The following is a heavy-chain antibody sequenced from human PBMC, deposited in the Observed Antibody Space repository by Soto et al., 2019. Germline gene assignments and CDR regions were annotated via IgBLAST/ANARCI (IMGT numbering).Heavy chain of an antibody. Sequence: GGSVGLSCAASGFTFSSFSMNWVRQAPGKGLEWVSYISSLRNTISYADSVRGRFTISSDNAKNSLYLQMNSLRAEDTAVYYCARDSSYAFDIWGQGTMVTVSS. J-gene: IGHJ3*02. CDR1: GFTFSSFS. V-gene: IGHV3-48*01. CDR2: ISSLRNTI. CDR3: ARDSSYAFDI.